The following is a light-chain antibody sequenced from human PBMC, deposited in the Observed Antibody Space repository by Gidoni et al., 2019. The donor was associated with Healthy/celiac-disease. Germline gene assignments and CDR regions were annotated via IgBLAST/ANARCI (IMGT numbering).Light chain of an antibody. CDR1: QGISSY. Sequence: DIQLTQSPSFLSASVGDRVTITCRASQGISSYLAWYQQKPGKAPKLLIYAASTWQSGVPSRFSGSGSGTEFTLTISSLQPEDFATYYCQQLNSYPPYSFXXXTKLEIK. V-gene: IGKV1-9*01. CDR2: AAS. CDR3: QQLNSYPPYS. J-gene: IGKJ2*03.